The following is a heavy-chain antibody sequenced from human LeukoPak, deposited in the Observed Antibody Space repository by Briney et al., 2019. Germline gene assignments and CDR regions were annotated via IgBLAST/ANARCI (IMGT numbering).Heavy chain of an antibody. Sequence: GGSLGLSCAASGFTFSSYSMNWVRQAPGKGLEWVSSISSSSSYIYYADSVKGRFTISRDNAKNSLYLQMNSLRAEDTAVYYCARDAGVGSYLYWGQGTLVTVSS. V-gene: IGHV3-21*01. J-gene: IGHJ4*02. CDR3: ARDAGVGSYLY. D-gene: IGHD1-26*01. CDR1: GFTFSSYS. CDR2: ISSSSSYI.